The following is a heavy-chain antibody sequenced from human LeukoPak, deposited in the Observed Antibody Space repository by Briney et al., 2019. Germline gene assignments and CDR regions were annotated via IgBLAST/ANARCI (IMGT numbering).Heavy chain of an antibody. CDR3: AKTSLSDPSGHYYYMDV. CDR2: IRFDGTSE. J-gene: IGHJ6*03. Sequence: GGSLRLSCAASGFTFSSYGMHWVRQAPGKGLEWVAFIRFDGTSEFYADSVKARFTISRDNSQNTVSLQLNNLRIEDTALYYCAKTSLSDPSGHYYYMDVWGKGTTVTISS. CDR1: GFTFSSYG. V-gene: IGHV3-30*02. D-gene: IGHD3-3*01.